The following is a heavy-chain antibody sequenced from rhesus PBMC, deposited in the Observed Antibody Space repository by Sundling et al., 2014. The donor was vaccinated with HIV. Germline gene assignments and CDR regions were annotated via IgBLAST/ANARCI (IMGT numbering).Heavy chain of an antibody. J-gene: IGHJ6*01. CDR3: ASKRERVGYYPNYGLDS. CDR1: GSPISNNY. Sequence: QVQLQESGPGLVKPSETLPLTCAVSGSPISNNYWNWIRQPPGKGLEWIGYFGGSSGSTYYNPSLRNRVTISMDTSKNQFSLKVRSVTAADTAMYFCASKRERVGYYPNYGLDSWGQGVVVTVSS. CDR2: FGGSSGST. D-gene: IGHD3-3*01. V-gene: IGHV4-165*02.